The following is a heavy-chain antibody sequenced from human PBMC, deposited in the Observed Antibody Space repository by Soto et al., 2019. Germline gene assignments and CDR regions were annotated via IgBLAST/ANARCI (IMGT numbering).Heavy chain of an antibody. D-gene: IGHD3-22*01. CDR3: ARFITMIVEGEYGMDV. Sequence: QVQLQESGPGLVKPSQTLSLTCTVSGGSISSGDYYWSWIRQPPGKGLEWIGYIYYSGSTYYNPSLKSRVTISVDTSKNQFSLKLSSVTAADTAVYYCARFITMIVEGEYGMDVWGQGTTVTVSS. V-gene: IGHV4-30-4*01. CDR2: IYYSGST. CDR1: GGSISSGDYY. J-gene: IGHJ6*02.